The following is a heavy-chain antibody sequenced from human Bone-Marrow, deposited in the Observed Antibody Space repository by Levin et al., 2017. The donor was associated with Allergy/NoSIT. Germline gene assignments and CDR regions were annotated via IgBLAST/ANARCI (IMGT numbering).Heavy chain of an antibody. J-gene: IGHJ6*02. CDR2: FKGKTDGGTT. CDR3: STVRYCSSGVCYARYSYYYGMDV. Sequence: GGSLRLSCAASGFTLNNAWINWVRQAPGKGLEWVGRFKGKTDGGTTDYAAPVKGRFTISRDDTKNMLYLQMNSLKTEDTAVYYCSTVRYCSSGVCYARYSYYYGMDVWGQGTTVTVSS. CDR1: GFTLNNAW. D-gene: IGHD2-21*02. V-gene: IGHV3-15*07.